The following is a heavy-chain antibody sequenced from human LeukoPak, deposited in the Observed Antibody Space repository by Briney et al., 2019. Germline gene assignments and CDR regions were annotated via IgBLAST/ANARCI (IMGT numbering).Heavy chain of an antibody. CDR3: ARWDYYDSSGYYFDY. Sequence: PSETLSLTCAVYGGSFSDYYWSWIRQPAGKGLEWIGRIYTSGSTNYNPSLKSRVTISVDTAKNQFYLKLSSVTAADTAVYYCARWDYYDSSGYYFDYWGQGTLVTISS. J-gene: IGHJ4*02. V-gene: IGHV4-59*10. D-gene: IGHD3-22*01. CDR1: GGSFSDYY. CDR2: IYTSGST.